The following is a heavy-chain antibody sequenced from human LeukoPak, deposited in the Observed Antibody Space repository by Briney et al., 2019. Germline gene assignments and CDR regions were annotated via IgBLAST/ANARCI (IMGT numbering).Heavy chain of an antibody. V-gene: IGHV1-2*02. CDR2: INPNSGGT. Sequence: ASVTVSFKASGYTFTGYYMHWVRQAPGQGLEWMGWINPNSGGTNYAQKFQGRVTMTRDTSISTAYMELSRLRSDDTAVYYCARLNWSYYYYGMDVWGQGTTVTVSS. J-gene: IGHJ6*02. CDR1: GYTFTGYY. CDR3: ARLNWSYYYYGMDV. D-gene: IGHD1-1*01.